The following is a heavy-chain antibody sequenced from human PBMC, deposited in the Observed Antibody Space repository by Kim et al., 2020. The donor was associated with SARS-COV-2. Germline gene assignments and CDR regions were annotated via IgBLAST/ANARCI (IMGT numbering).Heavy chain of an antibody. CDR2: INHSGST. CDR3: ASPYGSGSLRPP. CDR1: GGSFSGYY. J-gene: IGHJ4*02. D-gene: IGHD3-10*01. V-gene: IGHV4-34*01. Sequence: SETLSLTCAVYGGSFSGYYWSWIRQPPGKGLEWIGEINHSGSTNYNPSLKSRVTISVDTSKNQFSLKLSSVTAADTAVYYCASPYGSGSLRPPWGQGTLVTVSS.